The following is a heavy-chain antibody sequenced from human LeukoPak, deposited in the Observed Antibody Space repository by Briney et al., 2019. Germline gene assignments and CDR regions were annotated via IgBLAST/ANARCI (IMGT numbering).Heavy chain of an antibody. CDR2: IYRNGNT. J-gene: IGHJ4*02. Sequence: SETLSLTCTVSGYSISSGYSWGWIRQPPGMGLEWIGTIYRNGNTYYGPSLKSRVTISVDTSKNQFSLKLNSVTAADTAVYYCATVTAAGFFDSWGQGTLVTVSS. CDR3: ATVTAAGFFDS. D-gene: IGHD6-13*01. V-gene: IGHV4-38-2*02. CDR1: GYSISSGYS.